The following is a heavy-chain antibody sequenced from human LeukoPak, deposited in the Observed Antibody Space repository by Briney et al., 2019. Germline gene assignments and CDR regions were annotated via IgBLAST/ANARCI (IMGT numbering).Heavy chain of an antibody. CDR2: TYYRSKWYN. J-gene: IGHJ4*02. D-gene: IGHD6-19*01. CDR1: GDSVSSNSAA. CDR3: ARPSGGWIDY. V-gene: IGHV6-1*01. Sequence: HSQTLSLTCAISGDSVSSNSAAWNWIRQSPLRGLEWLGRTYYRSKWYNGYAVSVKNRIIINPDTSKNQFSLQLNSVTPEDTAVYYCARPSGGWIDYWGQGTLVTVSS.